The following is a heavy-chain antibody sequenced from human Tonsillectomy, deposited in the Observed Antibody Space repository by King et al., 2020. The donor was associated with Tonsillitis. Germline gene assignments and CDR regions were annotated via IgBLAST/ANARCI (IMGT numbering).Heavy chain of an antibody. V-gene: IGHV4-34*01. CDR2: ISHSGST. J-gene: IGHJ4*02. CDR1: GGSLSGYY. D-gene: IGHD3-3*01. Sequence: QVQLQQWGAGLLKPSETLSLTCAVYGGSLSGYYWSWIRQSPGKGLEWIGQISHSGSTNCKPSLKSRVSISLDTSKNQFSLKLTSVTAADTAVYYCARGPSAIFGVILVPPTYFDYWGQGTLVTVSS. CDR3: ARGPSAIFGVILVPPTYFDY.